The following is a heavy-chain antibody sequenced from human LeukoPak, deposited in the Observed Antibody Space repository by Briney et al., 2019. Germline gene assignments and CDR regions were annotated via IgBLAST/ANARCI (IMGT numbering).Heavy chain of an antibody. Sequence: ASVKVSCKASGYTFTGYYMHWVRQAPGQGLEWMGIINPSGGSTSYAQKFQGRVTMTRDMSTSTVYMELSSLRSEDTAVYYCARDFYYYDSSGYGFDYWGQGTLVTVSS. CDR1: GYTFTGYY. J-gene: IGHJ4*02. D-gene: IGHD3-22*01. V-gene: IGHV1-46*01. CDR2: INPSGGST. CDR3: ARDFYYYDSSGYGFDY.